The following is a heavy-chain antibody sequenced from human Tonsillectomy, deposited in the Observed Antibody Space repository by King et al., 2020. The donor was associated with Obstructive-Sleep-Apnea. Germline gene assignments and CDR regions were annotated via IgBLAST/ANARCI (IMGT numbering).Heavy chain of an antibody. Sequence: EWQLVQSGAEVKKPGESLKISCKGSGYSFTSYWIVWVRQMPGKGLEWMGIIYPGVSDTSYSPSFPGQVTISADKSISTAYLQCSSLKASDTAMYYCAREGKGYYDSSGYFGYWGQGTLVTVSS. J-gene: IGHJ4*02. V-gene: IGHV5-51*01. CDR2: IYPGVSDT. CDR1: GYSFTSYW. CDR3: AREGKGYYDSSGYFGY. D-gene: IGHD3-22*01.